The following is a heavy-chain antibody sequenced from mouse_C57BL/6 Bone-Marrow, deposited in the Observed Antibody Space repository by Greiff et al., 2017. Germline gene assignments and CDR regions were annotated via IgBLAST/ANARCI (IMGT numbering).Heavy chain of an antibody. CDR3: ARGWLLPYWYFDV. CDR2: ISYSGST. V-gene: IGHV3-1*01. Sequence: DVQLQESGPGMVKPSQSLSLTCTVTGYSITSGYDWHWIRHFPGNKLEWMGYISYSGSTNYNPSLKSRISITHDTSKNHFFLKLNSVTTEDTATYYCARGWLLPYWYFDVWGTRTTVTVSS. CDR1: GYSITSGYD. D-gene: IGHD2-3*01. J-gene: IGHJ1*03.